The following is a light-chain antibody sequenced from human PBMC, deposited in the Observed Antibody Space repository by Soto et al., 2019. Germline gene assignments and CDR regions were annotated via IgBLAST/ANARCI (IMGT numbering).Light chain of an antibody. CDR2: GAS. V-gene: IGKV1-33*01. Sequence: DIQMTQSPASLSASVGDRVTITCQASQDINNYLNGFQQKPGKAPKLLIYGASNLETGVPSRFSGSGSGTDFTFTISRLQPEDISRYYCQQYDDVPITFGQGTRLQIK. CDR3: QQYDDVPIT. J-gene: IGKJ5*01. CDR1: QDINNY.